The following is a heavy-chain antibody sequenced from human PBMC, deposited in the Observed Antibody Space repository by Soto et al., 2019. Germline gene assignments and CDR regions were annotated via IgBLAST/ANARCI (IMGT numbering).Heavy chain of an antibody. CDR2: IIYSGNT. CDR1: GGSDSSYS. Sequence: PSETLSLTCTVSGGSDSSYSWNWIRQPPGKGLEWIGHIIYSGNTNYKPSLKSRVTISIDMSKNQFSLKLNSVTAADTAVYYCARVDDSSGYSRYYFDYWGQGTLVTVSS. CDR3: ARVDDSSGYSRYYFDY. D-gene: IGHD3-22*01. V-gene: IGHV4-59*02. J-gene: IGHJ4*02.